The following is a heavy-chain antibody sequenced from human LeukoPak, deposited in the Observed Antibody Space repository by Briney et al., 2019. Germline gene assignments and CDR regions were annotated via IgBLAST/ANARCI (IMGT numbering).Heavy chain of an antibody. J-gene: IGHJ6*03. CDR3: ARGRSGYYYPVIYYYYYMDV. Sequence: ASVKVSCKASGYTFTSYDINWVRQATGKGLEWMGWMNPNRGNTGYAQKFQGRVTMTRNTSVSTAYMELSSLRSEDTAVYYCARGRSGYYYPVIYYYYYMDVWGKGTTVTISS. CDR1: GYTFTSYD. V-gene: IGHV1-8*01. D-gene: IGHD3-22*01. CDR2: MNPNRGNT.